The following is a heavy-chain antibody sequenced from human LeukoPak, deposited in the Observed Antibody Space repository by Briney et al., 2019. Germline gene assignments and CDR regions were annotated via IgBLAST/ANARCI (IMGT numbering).Heavy chain of an antibody. CDR3: ARAISMIVSRSWFDP. V-gene: IGHV4-31*03. D-gene: IGHD3-22*01. Sequence: PSETLSLTCTVSGGSISSGGYYWSWIRQHPGKGLEWIGYIYYSGSTYYNPSLKSRVTISVDTSKNQFSLKLSSVTAADTAVYYCARAISMIVSRSWFDPWGQGTLVTVSS. CDR1: GGSISSGGYY. CDR2: IYYSGST. J-gene: IGHJ5*02.